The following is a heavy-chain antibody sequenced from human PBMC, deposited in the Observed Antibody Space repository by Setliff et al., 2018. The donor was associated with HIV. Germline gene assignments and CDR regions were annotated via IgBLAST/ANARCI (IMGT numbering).Heavy chain of an antibody. V-gene: IGHV4-59*11. CDR2: IYSTGST. CDR1: GASITSHY. J-gene: IGHJ4*02. CDR3: AKGAGFYGYYTFDS. D-gene: IGHD5-18*01. Sequence: SETLSLTCTVSGASITSHYWSWIRQSPGRELEWIGYIYSTGSTNYNPSLQSRVPISMDASKNKFSLKVTSVTSADTAVYYYAKGAGFYGYYTFDSWGQGNLVTVSS.